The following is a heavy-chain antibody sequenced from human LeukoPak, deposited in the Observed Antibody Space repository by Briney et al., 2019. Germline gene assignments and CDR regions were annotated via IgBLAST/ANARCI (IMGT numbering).Heavy chain of an antibody. D-gene: IGHD1-26*01. CDR1: GFTFSSYT. Sequence: GGSLRLSCAASGFTFSSYTMHWVRQAPGKGLEWVAVISYDGSNKYSADSVKGRFTLSRDNSKNTLYLQMNSLRAEDTAVYYCARGAGATSYYYYAMDVWGQGTTVTVSS. CDR3: ARGAGATSYYYYAMDV. J-gene: IGHJ6*02. V-gene: IGHV3-30-3*01. CDR2: ISYDGSNK.